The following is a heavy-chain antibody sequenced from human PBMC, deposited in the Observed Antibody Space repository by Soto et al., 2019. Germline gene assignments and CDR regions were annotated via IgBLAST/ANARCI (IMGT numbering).Heavy chain of an antibody. V-gene: IGHV3-30*18. Sequence: QVQLVESGGGVVQPGRSLRLSCAASGFTFSSYGMHWVRQAPGKGLEWVAVISYDGSNKYYADSVKGRFTISRDNSKNTLYLQMNSLRAEDTAVYYCAKDHGYEGTMVRGVQWGQGTLVTVSS. CDR2: ISYDGSNK. CDR3: AKDHGYEGTMVRGVQ. CDR1: GFTFSSYG. D-gene: IGHD3-10*01. J-gene: IGHJ4*02.